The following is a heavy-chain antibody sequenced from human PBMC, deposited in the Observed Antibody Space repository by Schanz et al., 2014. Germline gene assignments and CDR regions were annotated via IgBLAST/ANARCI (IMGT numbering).Heavy chain of an antibody. CDR2: IDGKSTTV. CDR1: GFTLSSFA. CDR3: ARPRFDYGEVDY. D-gene: IGHD4-17*01. V-gene: IGHV3-48*04. Sequence: VQLVESGGGVVQPGRSLRLSCAAYGFTLSSFAMHWVRQAPGKGLEWLSYIDGKSTTVYYADSVKGRFTISRDNAKNSMYLHMKSLRGEDTAVYYCARPRFDYGEVDYWGQGTLVTVSS. J-gene: IGHJ4*02.